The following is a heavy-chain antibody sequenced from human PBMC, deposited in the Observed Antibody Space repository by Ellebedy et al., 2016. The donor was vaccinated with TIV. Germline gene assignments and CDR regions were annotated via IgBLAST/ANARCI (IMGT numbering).Heavy chain of an antibody. V-gene: IGHV3-74*01. CDR2: INSDGSST. J-gene: IGHJ6*02. D-gene: IGHD3-3*01. CDR3: ASEGGTIFGVDVIYYYYGMDV. CDR1: GFTFSSYW. Sequence: GESLKISXAASGFTFSSYWMHWVRQAPGKGLVWVSRINSDGSSTSYADSVKGRFTISRDNAKNTLYLQMNSLRAEDTAVYYCASEGGTIFGVDVIYYYYGMDVWGQGTTVTVSS.